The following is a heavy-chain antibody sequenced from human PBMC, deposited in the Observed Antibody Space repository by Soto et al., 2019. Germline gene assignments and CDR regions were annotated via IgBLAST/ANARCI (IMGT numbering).Heavy chain of an antibody. CDR3: ARGYCSSTSCYAGVHYYYGMDV. D-gene: IGHD2-2*01. CDR2: IIPIFGTA. Sequence: ASVKVSCKASGGTFSSYAISWVRQAPGQGLEWMGGIIPIFGTANYAQKFQGRVTITADESTSTAYMELSSLRSEDTAVYYCARGYCSSTSCYAGVHYYYGMDVWGQGTTVTVSS. J-gene: IGHJ6*02. CDR1: GGTFSSYA. V-gene: IGHV1-69*13.